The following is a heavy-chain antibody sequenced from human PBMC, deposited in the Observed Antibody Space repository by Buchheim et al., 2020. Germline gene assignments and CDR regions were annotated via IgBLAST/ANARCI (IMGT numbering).Heavy chain of an antibody. V-gene: IGHV3-30*18. CDR3: AKAITKIVDAIDY. CDR2: ISYDGRNK. D-gene: IGHD3-22*01. CDR1: GLNFSTYG. Sequence: QVQLVESGGGVVQPGRSLRLSCVVSGLNFSTYGMDWVRQAPGKGLEWVALISYDGRNKFYADSVKGRFTISRANSQKRLFLQMNSLRTEDTALYYCAKAITKIVDAIDYWGQGTL. J-gene: IGHJ4*02.